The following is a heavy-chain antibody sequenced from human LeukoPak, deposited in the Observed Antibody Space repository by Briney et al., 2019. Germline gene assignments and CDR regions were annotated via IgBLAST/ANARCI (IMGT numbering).Heavy chain of an antibody. J-gene: IGHJ4*02. CDR3: ASHIAAAGTDY. CDR2: IYYSGST. Sequence: PSETLSLTCTVSGGFISSYYWSWIRQPPGKGLEWIGYIYYSGSTNYNPSLKSRVTISVDTSKNQFSLKLSSVTAADTAVYYCASHIAAAGTDYWGQGTLVTVSS. V-gene: IGHV4-59*01. D-gene: IGHD6-13*01. CDR1: GGFISSYY.